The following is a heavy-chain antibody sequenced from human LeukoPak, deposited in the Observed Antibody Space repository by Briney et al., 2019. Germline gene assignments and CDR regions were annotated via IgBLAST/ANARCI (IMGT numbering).Heavy chain of an antibody. D-gene: IGHD3-22*01. CDR2: IWYDGSSK. CDR3: ARDYYYDSSGFYAP. CDR1: GFTFSNSG. V-gene: IGHV3-33*01. J-gene: IGHJ5*02. Sequence: GGSLRLSCAASGFTFSNSGMHWVRQAPGKGLEWVAVIWYDGSSKYYADSVKGRFTISRDNSKNTLYLQMNSLRAEDTAVYYCARDYYYDSSGFYAPWGQGTLVTVSS.